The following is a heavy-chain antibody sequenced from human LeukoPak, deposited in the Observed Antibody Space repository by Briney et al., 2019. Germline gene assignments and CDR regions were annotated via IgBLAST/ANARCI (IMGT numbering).Heavy chain of an antibody. CDR1: GFTFNSYT. CDR3: AKDRNTYGFGDFDY. D-gene: IGHD5-18*01. V-gene: IGHV3-23*01. Sequence: GGSLRLSCAASGFTFNSYTMSWVRQAPGKGLEWVSAISDSGYSTYYADSVKGRFTISRDRSKNTVYLQMNGLRADDTAVYHCAKDRNTYGFGDFDYWGQGALVTVSS. J-gene: IGHJ4*02. CDR2: ISDSGYST.